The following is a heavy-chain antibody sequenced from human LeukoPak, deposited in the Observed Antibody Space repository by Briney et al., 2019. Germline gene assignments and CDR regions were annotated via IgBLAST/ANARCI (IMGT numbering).Heavy chain of an antibody. V-gene: IGHV3-53*01. D-gene: IGHD5-18*01. CDR2: IYSGGTT. J-gene: IGHJ6*03. CDR1: GFTVSSNY. Sequence: GGSLRLSCAASGFTVSSNYMSWVRQAPGKGLEWVSVIYSGGTTYYADSVKGRFTISRDISKNTLYLQMDSLRAEDTAVYYCARDRGYSSMDVWGKGTTVTVSS. CDR3: ARDRGYSSMDV.